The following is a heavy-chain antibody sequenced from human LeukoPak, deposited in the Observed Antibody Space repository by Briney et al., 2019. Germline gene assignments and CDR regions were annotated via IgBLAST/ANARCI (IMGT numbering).Heavy chain of an antibody. CDR1: GFTFSSYA. D-gene: IGHD4-23*01. J-gene: IGHJ3*02. Sequence: GGSLRLSCAASGFTFSSYAMHWVRQTPGKGLEWVAVVSYDGSNKYYADSVKGRFTISRDNSKNTLYLQMNSLRPEDTAVYYCAKEERETRRSAFDIWGQGTMVTVSS. V-gene: IGHV3-30-3*01. CDR2: VSYDGSNK. CDR3: AKEERETRRSAFDI.